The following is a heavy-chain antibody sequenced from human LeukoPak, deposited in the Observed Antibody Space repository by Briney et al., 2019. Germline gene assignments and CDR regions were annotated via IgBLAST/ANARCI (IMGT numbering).Heavy chain of an antibody. CDR1: GGSISSYY. J-gene: IGHJ4*02. V-gene: IGHV4-59*01. D-gene: IGHD5-18*01. CDR3: ARGWRAMALDY. Sequence: SETLSLTCTVSGGSISSYYWSWIRQPPGKGLEWIGYIYYSGSTNYNPSLKSRVTISVDTSKNQFSLKLSSVTAADTAVYYCARGWRAMALDYWGQGTLVTVSS. CDR2: IYYSGST.